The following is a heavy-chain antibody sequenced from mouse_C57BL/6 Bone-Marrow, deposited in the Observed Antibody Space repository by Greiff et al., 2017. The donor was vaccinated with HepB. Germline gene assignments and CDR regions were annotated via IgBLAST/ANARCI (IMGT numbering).Heavy chain of an antibody. CDR2: FYPGSGSI. Sequence: VKLQESGAELVKPGASVKLSCKASGYTFTEYTIHWVKQRSGQGLEWIGWFYPGSGSIKYNEKFKDKATLTADKSSSTVYMELSRLTSEDSAVYFCARHEDITTVVAIRYFDVWGTGTTVTVSS. J-gene: IGHJ1*03. D-gene: IGHD1-1*01. CDR1: GYTFTEYT. CDR3: ARHEDITTVVAIRYFDV. V-gene: IGHV1-62-2*01.